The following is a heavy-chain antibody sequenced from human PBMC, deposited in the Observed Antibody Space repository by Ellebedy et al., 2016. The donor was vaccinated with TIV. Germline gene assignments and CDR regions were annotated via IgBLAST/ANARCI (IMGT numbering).Heavy chain of an antibody. CDR2: IRSIPYGGTT. V-gene: IGHV3-49*04. D-gene: IGHD7-27*01. Sequence: GESLKISCAASGFTYSSHAMHWVRQAPGKGLEWVGFIRSIPYGGTTEYAASVKGRFTISRDDSNSIAHLEMNSLKTEDTAIYYCTRHWGYRFDSWGQGTLVTVS. CDR1: GFTYSSHA. J-gene: IGHJ4*02. CDR3: TRHWGYRFDS.